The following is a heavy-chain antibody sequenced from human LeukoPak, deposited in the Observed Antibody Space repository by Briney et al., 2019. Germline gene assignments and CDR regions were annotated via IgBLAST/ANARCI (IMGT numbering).Heavy chain of an antibody. J-gene: IGHJ4*02. V-gene: IGHV4-39*07. Sequence: SETRSLTCTVSGGSISSSSYYWGWIRQPPGKGLEWIGSIYYSGSTYYNPSLKSRVTISVDTSKNQFSLKLSSVTAADTAVYYCARDARYSDFDYWGQGTLVTVSS. CDR1: GGSISSSSYY. D-gene: IGHD1-26*01. CDR2: IYYSGST. CDR3: ARDARYSDFDY.